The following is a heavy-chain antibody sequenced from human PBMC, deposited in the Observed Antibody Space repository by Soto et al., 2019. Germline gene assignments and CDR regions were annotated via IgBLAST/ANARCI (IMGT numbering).Heavy chain of an antibody. V-gene: IGHV1-8*01. CDR3: ARGVHLSSGFDF. Sequence: QVQLVQSGAEVKKPGASVKVSCKASGYTFTSYDIDWVRQAPGQGLEWMGWMNPSSGNTGYAPRFQGRFMMSRNTSTNTAYMELSSLSSDDTAVYYCARGVHLSSGFDFWGQGTPVTVSS. J-gene: IGHJ4*02. CDR1: GYTFTSYD. D-gene: IGHD6-19*01. CDR2: MNPSSGNT.